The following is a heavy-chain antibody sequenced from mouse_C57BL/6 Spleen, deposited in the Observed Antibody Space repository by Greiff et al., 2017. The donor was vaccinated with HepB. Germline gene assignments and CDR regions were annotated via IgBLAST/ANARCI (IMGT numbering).Heavy chain of an antibody. CDR1: GYTFTSYW. D-gene: IGHD2-4*01. V-gene: IGHV1-7*01. CDR3: AISIYYNDDGGLLDY. Sequence: VQLQQSGAELAKPGASVKLSCKASGYTFTSYWMHWVKQRPGQGLEWIGYINPSSGYTKYNQKFKDKATLTADKSSSTAYMQLSSLTYEDSAVYDCAISIYYNDDGGLLDYWGQGTTLTVSS. CDR2: INPSSGYT. J-gene: IGHJ2*01.